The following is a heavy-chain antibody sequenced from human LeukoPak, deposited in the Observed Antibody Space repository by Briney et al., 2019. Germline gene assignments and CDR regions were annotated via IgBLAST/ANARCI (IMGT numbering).Heavy chain of an antibody. V-gene: IGHV3-48*03. CDR3: ARIGGYYDSRGYYAVPFDY. CDR1: GFTFSSYE. Sequence: PGGSLGLSCAASGFTFSSYEMSWVRQAPGKGLEWVSYITSSGGTIKNADSVKGRFTISRDNAKNSLYLQMNSLGAEDTAIYYCARIGGYYDSRGYYAVPFDYWGQGTLVTVSS. CDR2: ITSSGGTI. D-gene: IGHD3-22*01. J-gene: IGHJ4*02.